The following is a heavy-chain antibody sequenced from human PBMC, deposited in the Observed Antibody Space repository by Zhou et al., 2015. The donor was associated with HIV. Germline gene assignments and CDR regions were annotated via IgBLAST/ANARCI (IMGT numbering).Heavy chain of an antibody. J-gene: IGHJ3*02. V-gene: IGHV3-49*03. CDR3: TRRGWIHLWLGAFDI. D-gene: IGHD5-18*01. CDR1: GFTFGDFT. Sequence: EVQVVESGGGLVQPGRSLRLSCTASGFTFGDFTMSWFRQAPGKGLEWISFIRSKAYDATTEYAASVKGRFTISRDDSKSIAYLQMNSLKTEDTAVYYCTRRGWIHLWLGAFDIWGQGTMVTVSS. CDR2: IRSKAYDATT.